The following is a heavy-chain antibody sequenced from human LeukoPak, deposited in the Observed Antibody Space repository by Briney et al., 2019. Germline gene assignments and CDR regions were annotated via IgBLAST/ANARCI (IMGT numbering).Heavy chain of an antibody. J-gene: IGHJ6*02. D-gene: IGHD2-8*01. CDR3: ARDRVFADIVLMVYAPYYYGMDV. CDR2: IIPIFGTA. Sequence: ASVKVSCKASGGIFNNYAINWVRQAPGQGLEWMGGIIPIFGTANYAQKFQGRVTITADESTSTAYMELSSLRSEDTAVYYCARDRVFADIVLMVYAPYYYGMDVWGQGTTVTVSS. CDR1: GGIFNNYA. V-gene: IGHV1-69*13.